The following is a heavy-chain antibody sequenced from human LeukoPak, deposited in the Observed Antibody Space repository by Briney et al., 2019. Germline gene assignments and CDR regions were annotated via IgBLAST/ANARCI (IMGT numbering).Heavy chain of an antibody. CDR2: ISYDGSNK. V-gene: IGHV3-30*04. CDR1: GFTFSSYA. J-gene: IGHJ4*02. D-gene: IGHD6-19*01. CDR3: ARGDSSLDALDY. Sequence: PGRSLRLSCAASGFTFSSYAMHWVRQAPGKGLEWVAVISYDGSNKYYADSVKGRFTISRDNSKNTLYLQMNSLRAEDTAVYYCARGDSSLDALDYWGQGTLVTGSS.